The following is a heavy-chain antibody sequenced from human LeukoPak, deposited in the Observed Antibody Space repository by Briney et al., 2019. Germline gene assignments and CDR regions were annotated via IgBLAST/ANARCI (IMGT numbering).Heavy chain of an antibody. V-gene: IGHV3-23*01. J-gene: IGHJ4*02. CDR2: ISGSGGST. CDR3: AKDPRSGTGAY. CDR1: GFTFSSYA. D-gene: IGHD6-13*01. Sequence: GGSLRLSCAASGFTFSSYAMSWVRQAPGKGLEWVSAISGSGGSTYYADSVKGRFTISRDNSKNTLYLQMNSLRVEDTAVYYCAKDPRSGTGAYWGQGTLVTVSS.